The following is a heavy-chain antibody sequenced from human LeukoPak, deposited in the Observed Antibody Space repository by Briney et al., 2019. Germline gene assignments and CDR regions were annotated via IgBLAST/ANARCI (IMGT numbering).Heavy chain of an antibody. CDR2: VNPNTGNT. CDR3: ARLVARSWSYFSDYYYMDV. Sequence: ASVKVSCKASGCTFTSYYINWVGQATRAGLEWMGWVNPNTGNTGYAQKFQGRVTITRNTSISTAYMELSSLRSEDTAVYYCARLVARSWSYFSDYYYMDVWGKGTTVTVSS. V-gene: IGHV1-8*03. D-gene: IGHD1-26*01. J-gene: IGHJ6*03. CDR1: GCTFTSYY.